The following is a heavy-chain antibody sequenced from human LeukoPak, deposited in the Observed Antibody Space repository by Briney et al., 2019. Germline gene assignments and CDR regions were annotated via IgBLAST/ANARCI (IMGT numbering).Heavy chain of an antibody. CDR1: GGSFSGYY. V-gene: IGHV4-34*01. CDR3: ARGYSSSWYSRLVFDY. J-gene: IGHJ4*02. CDR2: INHSGST. D-gene: IGHD6-13*01. Sequence: SETLSLTCAVYGGSFSGYYWSWIRQPPGKWLEWIGEINHSGSTNYNPSLKNRVTISVDTSKNQFSLKLSSVTAADTAVYYCARGYSSSWYSRLVFDYWGQGTLVTVSS.